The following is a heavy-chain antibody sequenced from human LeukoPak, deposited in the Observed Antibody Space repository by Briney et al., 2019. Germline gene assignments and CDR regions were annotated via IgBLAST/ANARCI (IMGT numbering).Heavy chain of an antibody. CDR2: INRGGST. J-gene: IGHJ3*02. Sequence: YPSETLSLTCAVYGGSFSDYYWSWIRQPPGRGLEWIGEINRGGSTTYNPSLKSRVTISVDTSKNQFSLKLSSATAADTAVYYCARGFGELLFDAFDIWGQGTMVTVSS. CDR3: ARGFGELLFDAFDI. D-gene: IGHD3-10*01. CDR1: GGSFSDYY. V-gene: IGHV4-34*01.